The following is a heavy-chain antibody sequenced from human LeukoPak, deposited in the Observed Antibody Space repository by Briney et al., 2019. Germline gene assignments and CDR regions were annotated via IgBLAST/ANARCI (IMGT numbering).Heavy chain of an antibody. D-gene: IGHD1-1*01. CDR3: AKGNFEGYYYMDV. J-gene: IGHJ6*03. Sequence: GGPLRLSCATSGFTFSSYAMSWVRQAPGKGLEWVSAISGSGGSTYYADSVKGRFTIYRDNSKNTLYLQMNSLRAEDTAVYYCAKGNFEGYYYMDVWGKGTTVTVSS. V-gene: IGHV3-23*01. CDR1: GFTFSSYA. CDR2: ISGSGGST.